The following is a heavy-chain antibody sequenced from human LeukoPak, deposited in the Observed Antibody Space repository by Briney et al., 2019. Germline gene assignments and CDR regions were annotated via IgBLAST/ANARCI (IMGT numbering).Heavy chain of an antibody. CDR2: IYYSGST. Sequence: SEPLSLTCTVSGGSISSSLYYWGWIRQPPGKGLEWIGSIYYSGSTYYSSSLKSRVTLSVDTSKNQFSLKLSSVTAADTAMYYCARHLSPSVGATLDYWGQGTLVTVSS. J-gene: IGHJ4*02. D-gene: IGHD1-26*01. CDR3: ARHLSPSVGATLDY. V-gene: IGHV4-39*01. CDR1: GGSISSSLYY.